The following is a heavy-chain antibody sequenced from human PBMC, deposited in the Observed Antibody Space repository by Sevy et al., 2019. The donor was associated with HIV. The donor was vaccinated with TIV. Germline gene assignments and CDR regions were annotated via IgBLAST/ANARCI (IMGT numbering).Heavy chain of an antibody. Sequence: SETLSLTCAVYGGSFSGYYWSWIRQPPGKGLEWIGEINHSGSTNYNPSLKSRVTISVDTSKNQFSLKLSSVTAADTAVYYCASQDGDIAVAGTSFDYWGQGTLVTVSS. D-gene: IGHD6-19*01. CDR1: GGSFSGYY. CDR3: ASQDGDIAVAGTSFDY. V-gene: IGHV4-34*01. J-gene: IGHJ4*02. CDR2: INHSGST.